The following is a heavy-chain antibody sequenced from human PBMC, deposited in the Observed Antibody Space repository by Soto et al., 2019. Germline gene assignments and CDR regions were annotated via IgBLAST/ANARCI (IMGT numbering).Heavy chain of an antibody. Sequence: GGSLRLSCAASGFTFNTYAMTWVRQAPGKGLESVSALSGSGGSTYYADSVKGRFTISRDNSKNTLYLQMNSLKVEDTAVYYCAKRNRDYDFWSCYYHDNWFDPWGQGTLVTVSS. J-gene: IGHJ5*02. CDR2: LSGSGGST. D-gene: IGHD3-3*01. V-gene: IGHV3-23*01. CDR3: AKRNRDYDFWSCYYHDNWFDP. CDR1: GFTFNTYA.